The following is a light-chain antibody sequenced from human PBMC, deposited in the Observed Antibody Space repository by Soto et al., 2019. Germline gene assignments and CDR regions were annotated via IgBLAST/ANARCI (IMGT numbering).Light chain of an antibody. CDR1: QSVGSSY. CDR3: HQYGSSSWT. V-gene: IGKV3-20*01. J-gene: IGKJ1*01. Sequence: EIVLTQSPGTLSLSPGERATLSCRAIQSVGSSYLAWYQQKPGQAPRLLIYGASSRATGIPDRFSGSGSGTDSTLTISRMEPEDFAVYYCHQYGSSSWTFGQGTKVDIK. CDR2: GAS.